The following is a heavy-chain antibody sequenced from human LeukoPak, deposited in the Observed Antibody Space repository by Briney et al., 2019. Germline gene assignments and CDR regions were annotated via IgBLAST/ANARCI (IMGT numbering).Heavy chain of an antibody. CDR1: GFTFSSYW. V-gene: IGHV3-7*01. Sequence: GGSLRLSCGASGFTFSSYWMSWVRQAAGKGLEWVANIKQDGSEKYYVDSVKGRFTISRDNAKNSLYLQMNSLRAEDTAVYYCGRVGGDYLRRAFDIWGQGTMVTVSS. D-gene: IGHD4-17*01. CDR3: GRVGGDYLRRAFDI. CDR2: IKQDGSEK. J-gene: IGHJ3*02.